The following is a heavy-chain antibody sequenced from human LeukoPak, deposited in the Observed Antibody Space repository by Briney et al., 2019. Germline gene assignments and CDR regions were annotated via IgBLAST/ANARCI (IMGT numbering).Heavy chain of an antibody. J-gene: IGHJ4*02. D-gene: IGHD3-10*02. CDR2: VYYSGTT. CDR1: SGSISPSY. Sequence: AETLSLTCTVSSGSISPSYWSWLRQPPGKTLEWIGYVYYSGTTNYNPSLESRVTMSVDTSRNQFSLGLNSVTAADTAVYYCARYNRNNIYVFDYWDQGILVTVSS. V-gene: IGHV4-59*01. CDR3: ARYNRNNIYVFDY.